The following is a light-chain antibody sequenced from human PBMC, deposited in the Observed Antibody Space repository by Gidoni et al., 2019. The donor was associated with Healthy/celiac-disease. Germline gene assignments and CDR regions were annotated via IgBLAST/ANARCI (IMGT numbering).Light chain of an antibody. CDR2: DAS. Sequence: EIVFTQSPATLSLSPGERATLSCRASQSVSSYLAWYQKKPGQATRLLIYDASNRATGIPARFSGSGSGTDFTLNISSLEPEDFEVYYCKQRSNWPLFTFGPGTKVDIK. CDR3: KQRSNWPLFT. J-gene: IGKJ3*01. CDR1: QSVSSY. V-gene: IGKV3-11*01.